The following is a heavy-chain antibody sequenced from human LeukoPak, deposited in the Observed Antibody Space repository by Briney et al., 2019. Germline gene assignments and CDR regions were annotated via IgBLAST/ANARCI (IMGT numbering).Heavy chain of an antibody. V-gene: IGHV3-23*01. CDR3: AGGSSSWYDHYYYMDV. Sequence: GGSLRLSCAASGFTFSSYAMSWVRQAPGKGLEWVSAISGSGGSTYYADSVKGRFTISRDNSKNTLYLQMNSLRAEDTALYHCAGGSSSWYDHYYYMDVWGKGTTVTVSS. CDR2: ISGSGGST. CDR1: GFTFSSYA. D-gene: IGHD6-13*01. J-gene: IGHJ6*03.